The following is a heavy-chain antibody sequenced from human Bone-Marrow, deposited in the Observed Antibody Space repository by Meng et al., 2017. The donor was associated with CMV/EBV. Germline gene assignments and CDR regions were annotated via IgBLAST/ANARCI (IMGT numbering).Heavy chain of an antibody. CDR2: INHSGST. CDR3: ARGAGVVPAAKRCGGFDY. CDR1: GGSFSGYY. Sequence: GSLRLSCAVYGGSFSGYYWSWIRQPPGKGLEWIGEINHSGSTNYNPSLKSRVTISVDTSKNQFSLKLSSVTAADTAVYYCARGAGVVPAAKRCGGFDYWGQGTLVTVSS. J-gene: IGHJ4*02. D-gene: IGHD2-2*01. V-gene: IGHV4-34*01.